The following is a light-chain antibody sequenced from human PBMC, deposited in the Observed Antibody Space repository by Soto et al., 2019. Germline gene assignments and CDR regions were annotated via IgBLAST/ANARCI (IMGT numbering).Light chain of an antibody. J-gene: IGLJ1*01. CDR3: LLPYNGPHV. V-gene: IGLV7-46*01. CDR1: TGAVTNGHY. CDR2: DTT. Sequence: QTVVTQEPSLTVSPGGTVTLTCGSSTGAVTNGHYPYWFQQKPGQAPRTLIYDTTNRHSWTPARFSGSLLGGKAALTLSGAQPADEAEYSCLLPYNGPHVFGTGTKLTVL.